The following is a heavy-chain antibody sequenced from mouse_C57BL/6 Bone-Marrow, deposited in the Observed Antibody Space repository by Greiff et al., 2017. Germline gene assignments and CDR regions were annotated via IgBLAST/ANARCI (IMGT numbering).Heavy chain of an antibody. D-gene: IGHD2-4*01. J-gene: IGHJ4*01. CDR2: ISDGGSYT. Sequence: EVHLVESGGGLVKPGGSLKLSCAASGFTFSSYAMSWVRQTPEKRLEWVATISDGGSYTYYPDNVKGRFTISRDNAKNNLYLQMSHLKSEDTAMYYCARDDDYLYYYAMDYWGQGTSVTVSS. CDR3: ARDDDYLYYYAMDY. CDR1: GFTFSSYA. V-gene: IGHV5-4*01.